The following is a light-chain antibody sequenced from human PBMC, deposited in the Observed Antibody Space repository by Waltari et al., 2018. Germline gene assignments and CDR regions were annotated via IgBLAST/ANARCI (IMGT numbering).Light chain of an antibody. Sequence: DVVMTQSPLSLPVTLGQPASFSCKSSRSLVHSDGNTYLTWFHQRPGQSPRRLIYKVSNRDSGVPDRFSGSGSGTDFTLTISRLEPEDFAVYYCQQFGTSPPYTFGQGTKLEIK. V-gene: IGKV2-30*02. CDR2: KVS. CDR1: RSLVHSDGNTY. J-gene: IGKJ2*01. CDR3: QQFGTSPPYT.